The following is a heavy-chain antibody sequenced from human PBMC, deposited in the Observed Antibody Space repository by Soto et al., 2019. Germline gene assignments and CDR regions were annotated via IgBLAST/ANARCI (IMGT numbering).Heavy chain of an antibody. CDR1: GYTFTSYY. V-gene: IGHV1-46*01. CDR2: INPSGGST. Sequence: QVQLVQSGAEGKKPGASVKVSCKASGYTFTSYYMHWERQARGKGLEWMGIINPSGGSTGYAQKFHGRVTMTRDKSTSTVYMQLSSLRSEDTDVYYCAREINWFDPWGQGTLVNVSS. J-gene: IGHJ5*02. CDR3: AREINWFDP.